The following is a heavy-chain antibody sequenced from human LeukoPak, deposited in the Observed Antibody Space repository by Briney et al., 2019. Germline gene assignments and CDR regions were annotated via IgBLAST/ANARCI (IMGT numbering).Heavy chain of an antibody. Sequence: PGGSLRLSCAASGFIFSNYWMHWVRQAPGKGLVWVSRINSDVSTTTYVDSVKGRFTISRDNAKNTLYLQMNSLRADDTAVYYCARYCISTSCYSDIGYWGQGTLVTVSS. D-gene: IGHD2-2*02. CDR3: ARYCISTSCYSDIGY. CDR1: GFIFSNYW. CDR2: INSDVSTT. V-gene: IGHV3-74*03. J-gene: IGHJ4*02.